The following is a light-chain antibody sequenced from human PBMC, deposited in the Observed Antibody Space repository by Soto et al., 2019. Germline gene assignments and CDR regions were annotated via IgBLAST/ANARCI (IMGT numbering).Light chain of an antibody. CDR3: TSYTSSSPYV. Sequence: QSALTQPASVSGSPGQSITISCTGTSSDVGGYNYVSWYQQHPGKAPRLIIYEVSRRPSGISNRLSGSTSGNTASLTISGLQAVDEADYYCTSYTSSSPYVFGTGTKVTVL. CDR1: SSDVGGYNY. CDR2: EVS. V-gene: IGLV2-14*01. J-gene: IGLJ1*01.